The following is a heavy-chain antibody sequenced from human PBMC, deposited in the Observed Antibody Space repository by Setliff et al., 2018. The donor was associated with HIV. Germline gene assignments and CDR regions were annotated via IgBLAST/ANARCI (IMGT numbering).Heavy chain of an antibody. CDR2: IYYSGNP. Sequence: NPSETLSLTCTVSGGSISSGYYYWSWIRQHPGKGLEWIGYIYYSGNPFYNPSLRSRVTISLDTSKNQFSLKLTSVTAADTAVYYCARRIDNSGSFPDKNWFDTWGQGSLVTVSS. J-gene: IGHJ5*02. D-gene: IGHD3-10*01. CDR1: GGSISSGYYY. V-gene: IGHV4-30-4*08. CDR3: ARRIDNSGSFPDKNWFDT.